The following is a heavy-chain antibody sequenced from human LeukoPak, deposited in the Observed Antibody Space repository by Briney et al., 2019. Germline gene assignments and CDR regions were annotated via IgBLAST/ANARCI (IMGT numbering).Heavy chain of an antibody. D-gene: IGHD2-2*01. CDR2: INHSGST. Sequence: KPSETLSLTCTVSGGSISGYYWSWIRQPPGKGLEWIGEINHSGSTNYNPSLKSRVTISVDTSKNQFSLKLSSVTAADTAVYYCARGYGDIVVVPAAPGALNWFDPWGQGTLVTVSS. V-gene: IGHV4-34*01. CDR3: ARGYGDIVVVPAAPGALNWFDP. CDR1: GGSISGYY. J-gene: IGHJ5*02.